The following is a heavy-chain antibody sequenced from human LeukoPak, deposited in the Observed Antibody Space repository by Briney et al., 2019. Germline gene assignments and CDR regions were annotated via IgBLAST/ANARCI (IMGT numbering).Heavy chain of an antibody. CDR2: ISYDGTDK. J-gene: IGHJ4*02. CDR3: AKDQGGYYGSGSYSPLDY. V-gene: IGHV3-30*18. D-gene: IGHD3-10*01. Sequence: GGSLRLSCAASGFTFSSYAMSWVRQAPGKGLEWVALISYDGTDKYYADSVKGRFTISRDNSKNTLNLQMDSLRPEDTAVYYCAKDQGGYYGSGSYSPLDYWGQGTLVTVSS. CDR1: GFTFSSYA.